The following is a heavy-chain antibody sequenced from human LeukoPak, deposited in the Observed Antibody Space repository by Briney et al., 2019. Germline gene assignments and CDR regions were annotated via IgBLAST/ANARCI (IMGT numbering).Heavy chain of an antibody. CDR1: GFTFSSYA. D-gene: IGHD5-24*01. CDR2: ISYDGSNK. CDR3: ARPKKEMATITCYFDY. Sequence: GGSLRLSCAASGFTFSSYAMHWVRQAPGKGLEWVAVISYDGSNKYYADSVKGRFTISRDNSKNTLYLQMNSLRAEGTAVYYCARPKKEMATITCYFDYWGQGTLVTVSS. V-gene: IGHV3-30*04. J-gene: IGHJ4*02.